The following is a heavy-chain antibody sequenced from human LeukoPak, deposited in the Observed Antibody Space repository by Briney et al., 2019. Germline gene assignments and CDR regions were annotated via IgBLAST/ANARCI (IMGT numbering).Heavy chain of an antibody. CDR3: ARDSGTTGEVKFDP. CDR2: VYGGGST. D-gene: IGHD3-10*01. V-gene: IGHV4-4*07. CDR1: GGSISSYY. Sequence: SETLSLTCTVSGGSISSYYLSWIRQPAGKGLEWIGRVYGGGSTTYNPSLKSRVTMSVDTSKNQFSLKLSSVSAADTALYYCARDSGTTGEVKFDPWGQGTLVTVSS. J-gene: IGHJ5*02.